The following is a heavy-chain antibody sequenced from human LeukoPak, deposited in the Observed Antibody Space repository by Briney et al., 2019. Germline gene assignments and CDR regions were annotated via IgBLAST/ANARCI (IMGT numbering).Heavy chain of an antibody. J-gene: IGHJ4*02. CDR1: GFTFSSYA. Sequence: GGSLRLSCAASGFTFSSYAMNWIRQAPGKGLEWVSSISSSGSTIYYADSVKGRFTISRDNAKNSLYLQMNSLRAEDTAVYYCARNSRWIQPYWGQGTLVTVSS. CDR3: ARNSRWIQPY. CDR2: ISSSGSTI. D-gene: IGHD5-18*01. V-gene: IGHV3-48*04.